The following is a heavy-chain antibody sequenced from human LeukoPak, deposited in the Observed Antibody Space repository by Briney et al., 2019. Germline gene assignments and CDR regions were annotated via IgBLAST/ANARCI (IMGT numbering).Heavy chain of an antibody. CDR2: INPNSGGT. CDR3: ARKGVRVTGWFDP. Sequence: ASVKVSCKASGYTFTGYYMHWVRQAPGQGLEWMGWINPNSGGTNYAQKFQGWVTMTRDTSISTAYMELRSLRSDDTAVYYCARKGVRVTGWFDPWGQGTLVTVSS. CDR1: GYTFTGYY. D-gene: IGHD3-10*01. V-gene: IGHV1-2*04. J-gene: IGHJ5*02.